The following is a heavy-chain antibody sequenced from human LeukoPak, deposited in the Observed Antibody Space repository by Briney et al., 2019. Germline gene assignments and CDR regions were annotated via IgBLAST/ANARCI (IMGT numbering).Heavy chain of an antibody. J-gene: IGHJ5*02. V-gene: IGHV4-4*02. CDR2: IYQSGMS. CDR1: GGSISGSNW. CDR3: ATLRSFDWLNWYDP. Sequence: PSGALSLTCAVSGGSISGSNWWSWAGRPPGKGREWRGEIYQSGMSNYNPSLKRGVTISLDKSTNQFSLKLSSVTAADTPVYYCATLRSFDWLNWYDPGGQGHLVTVSS. D-gene: IGHD3-9*01.